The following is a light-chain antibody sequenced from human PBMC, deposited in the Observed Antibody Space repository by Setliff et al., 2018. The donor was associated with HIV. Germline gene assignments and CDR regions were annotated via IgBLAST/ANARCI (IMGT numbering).Light chain of an antibody. CDR1: NSDVGGYNF. CDR2: DVS. V-gene: IGLV2-11*01. CDR3: CSYTVSHTV. Sequence: QSVLTQPRSVSGSPGQSVTISCTGTNSDVGGYNFVSWYQHHPGKAPKLLIYDVSKRPSGVPDRFSGSKSGNTASLTISGLQAEDEADYYCCSYTVSHTVFGTGTKV. J-gene: IGLJ1*01.